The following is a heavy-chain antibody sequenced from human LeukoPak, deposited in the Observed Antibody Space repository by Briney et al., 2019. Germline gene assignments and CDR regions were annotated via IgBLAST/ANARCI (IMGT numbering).Heavy chain of an antibody. V-gene: IGHV3-7*01. Sequence: QSGGSLRLSCAASGFTFSSYSMNWVRQAPGKGLEWVANIKTDGSEKYYVDSVRGRFTISRDNAKNSLYLQMNSLRAEDTAVYYCATYSSRNAREFQSWGQGTLVTVPS. CDR2: IKTDGSEK. CDR3: ATYSSRNAREFQS. J-gene: IGHJ1*01. D-gene: IGHD2-2*01. CDR1: GFTFSSYS.